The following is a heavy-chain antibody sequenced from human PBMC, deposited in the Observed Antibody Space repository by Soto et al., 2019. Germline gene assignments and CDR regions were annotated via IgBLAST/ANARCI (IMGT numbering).Heavy chain of an antibody. CDR2: IYPGDSET. V-gene: IGHV5-51*01. D-gene: IGHD1-7*01. Sequence: PGESLKISCKGSGYTSSTYWIGWVRQMPGKGLEWMGIIYPGDSETRYSPSFQGQVTISADKSINTAYLQWSSLKASDTAMYYCATHVSASGTTLYPWFDPWGQGTLVTVSS. CDR3: ATHVSASGTTLYPWFDP. J-gene: IGHJ5*02. CDR1: GYTSSTYW.